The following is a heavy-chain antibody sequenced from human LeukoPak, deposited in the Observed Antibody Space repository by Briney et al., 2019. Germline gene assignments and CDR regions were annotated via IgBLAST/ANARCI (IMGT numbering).Heavy chain of an antibody. Sequence: ASVKVSCKASGYTFTSYGISWVRQAPGQGLEWMGWISAYNGKTNYAQKLQGRVTITTDTSTSTAYMELRSLRSDDTAVYYCARDHYRVQAAAGYYYYGMDVWGQGTTVTVSS. CDR1: GYTFTSYG. J-gene: IGHJ6*02. CDR2: ISAYNGKT. V-gene: IGHV1-18*01. D-gene: IGHD6-13*01. CDR3: ARDHYRVQAAAGYYYYGMDV.